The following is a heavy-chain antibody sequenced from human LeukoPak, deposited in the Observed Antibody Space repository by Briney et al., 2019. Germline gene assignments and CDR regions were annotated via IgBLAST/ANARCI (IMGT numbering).Heavy chain of an antibody. Sequence: ASVKVSCKASGYTFTGYYIHWVRLAPGQGLEWMGWIHPNTGVTNYAQKFQARVTMARDTSISTAYMELSSLTSDDTAVYYRARDLYGDLGDYWGQGTPVIVSS. J-gene: IGHJ4*02. CDR2: IHPNTGVT. CDR1: GYTFTGYY. V-gene: IGHV1-2*02. D-gene: IGHD4-17*01. CDR3: ARDLYGDLGDY.